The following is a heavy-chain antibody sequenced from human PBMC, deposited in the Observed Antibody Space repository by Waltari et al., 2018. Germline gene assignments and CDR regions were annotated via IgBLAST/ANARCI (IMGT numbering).Heavy chain of an antibody. CDR1: GGSFSGYY. Sequence: QVQLQQWGAGLLKPSETLSLTCAVYGGSFSGYYWSWIRQPPGKGLEWIGEINHSGSTNYNPSLKRRVTISVDTSKNQFSLKLSSVTAADTAVYYCARGRRYSSSSRYFDYWGQGTLVTVSS. V-gene: IGHV4-34*01. CDR2: INHSGST. CDR3: ARGRRYSSSSRYFDY. D-gene: IGHD6-6*01. J-gene: IGHJ4*02.